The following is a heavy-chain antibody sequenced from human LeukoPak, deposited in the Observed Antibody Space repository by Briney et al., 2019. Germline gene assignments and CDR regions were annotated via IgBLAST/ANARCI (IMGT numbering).Heavy chain of an antibody. CDR2: INEDGSEQ. V-gene: IGHV3-7*01. CDR3: ARPPLRYFDWLIDY. D-gene: IGHD3-9*01. Sequence: GGSLRLSCAASGFTFSLYSMTWVRQAAGKGLEWVANINEDGSEQYYVDSVKGRFTISRDNAKNLLYLQMSSLRAEDTAVYYCARPPLRYFDWLIDYWGQGTLVIVS. CDR1: GFTFSLYS. J-gene: IGHJ4*02.